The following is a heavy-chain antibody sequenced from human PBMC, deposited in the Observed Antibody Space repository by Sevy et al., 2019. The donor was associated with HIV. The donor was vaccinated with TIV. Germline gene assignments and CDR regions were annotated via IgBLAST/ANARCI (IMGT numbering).Heavy chain of an antibody. CDR1: GITFSHTW. CDR2: IKIKTDLGAI. Sequence: GGSLRLSCAASGITFSHTWMNWVRQAPGKGLEWVGHIKIKTDLGAIEYAAPVKGRFTISGDESKDNLYLQMNGLKTEDSAVYYCNTDLGDCRSGTCYSRSGMDAWGQGTTVTVSS. V-gene: IGHV3-15*01. D-gene: IGHD2-15*01. CDR3: NTDLGDCRSGTCYSRSGMDA. J-gene: IGHJ6*02.